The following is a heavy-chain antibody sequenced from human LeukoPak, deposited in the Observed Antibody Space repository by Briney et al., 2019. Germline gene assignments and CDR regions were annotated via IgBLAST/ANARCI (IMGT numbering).Heavy chain of an antibody. Sequence: SETLSLTCTVSGGSISSYYWSWLRQPPEKGLEWIGYIYYSGSTNYNPSLKSRVTISVDTSKNQFSLKLSSVTAADTAVYYCAGGYIYGSTYYYMDVWGKGTTVTISS. CDR2: IYYSGST. D-gene: IGHD5-18*01. CDR1: GGSISSYY. J-gene: IGHJ6*03. V-gene: IGHV4-59*01. CDR3: AGGYIYGSTYYYMDV.